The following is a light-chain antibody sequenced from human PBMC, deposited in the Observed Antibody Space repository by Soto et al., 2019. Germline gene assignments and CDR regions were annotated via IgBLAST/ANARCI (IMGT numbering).Light chain of an antibody. V-gene: IGLV2-14*01. CDR3: SSYTSINTYV. J-gene: IGLJ1*01. CDR1: SSDVGGYNY. CDR2: VVS. Sequence: QSALAQPTSVSGSPGQSIAISCTGTSSDVGGYNYVSWHQQHPGKAPKVLISVVSNRPSGVSNRFSGSKSGNTASLTISGLQAEDEADYYCSSYTSINTYVFGTGTSSPS.